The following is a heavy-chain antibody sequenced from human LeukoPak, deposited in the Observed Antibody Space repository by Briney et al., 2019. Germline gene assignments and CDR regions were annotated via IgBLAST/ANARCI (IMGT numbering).Heavy chain of an antibody. J-gene: IGHJ4*02. CDR1: GFTFSDYY. V-gene: IGHV3-11*01. Sequence: GGSLRLSCAASGFTFSDYYMSWIRQAPGKGLEWVSYISSSGNTIYYADSVKGRFTISRDNAKNSLYLQMNSLRAEDTAVYFCARVKSYYDSSGYYEYYFDYWGQGTLVTVSS. D-gene: IGHD3-22*01. CDR3: ARVKSYYDSSGYYEYYFDY. CDR2: ISSSGNTI.